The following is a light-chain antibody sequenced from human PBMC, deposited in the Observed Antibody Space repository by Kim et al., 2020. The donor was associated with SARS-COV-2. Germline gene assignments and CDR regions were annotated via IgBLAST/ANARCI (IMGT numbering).Light chain of an antibody. CDR1: NIGSKN. CDR2: RDS. V-gene: IGLV3-9*01. J-gene: IGLJ3*02. Sequence: SGALVQTARITCGGNNIGSKNVHWYQQKPGQAPVLVIYRDSNRPSGIPERFSGSNSGNTATLTISRAQAGDEADYYCQVWDSSTGVFGGGTQLTVL. CDR3: QVWDSSTGV.